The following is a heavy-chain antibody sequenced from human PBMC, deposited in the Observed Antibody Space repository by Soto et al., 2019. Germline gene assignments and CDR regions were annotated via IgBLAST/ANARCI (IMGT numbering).Heavy chain of an antibody. J-gene: IGHJ4*02. CDR2: IDPSDSNT. Sequence: EVQLVQSGAEVKKPGESLRISCKGSGYSFTSYWISWVRQMPGKGLEWMGRIDPSDSNTNYSPSFQGHVTISADKSISPASLQWSSLKASDTAMYYCARLQAAAGDNDLTFDYWGQGTLVTVSS. CDR3: ARLQAAAGDNDLTFDY. CDR1: GYSFTSYW. D-gene: IGHD6-13*01. V-gene: IGHV5-10-1*01.